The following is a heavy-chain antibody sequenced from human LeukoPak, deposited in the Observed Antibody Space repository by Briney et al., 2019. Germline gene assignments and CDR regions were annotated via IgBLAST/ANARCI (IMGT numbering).Heavy chain of an antibody. J-gene: IGHJ5*02. CDR3: ARGPKQWLITEGYNWFDP. D-gene: IGHD6-19*01. CDR2: IYYSGST. CDR1: GGSISSSSYY. Sequence: SETLSLTCTVSGGSISSSSYYWGWIRQPPGKGLGWIGSIYYSGSTYYNPSLKSRVTISVDTSKNQFSLKLSSVTAADTAVYYCARGPKQWLITEGYNWFDPWGQGTLVTVSS. V-gene: IGHV4-39*01.